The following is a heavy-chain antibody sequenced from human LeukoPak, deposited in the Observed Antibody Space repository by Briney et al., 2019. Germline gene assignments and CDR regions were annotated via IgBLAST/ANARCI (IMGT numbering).Heavy chain of an antibody. CDR2: INPSGGST. CDR1: GYTFTSYY. CDR3: ASFGAKRGNWAGSYYYDSSGYRAFDI. Sequence: ASVKVSCKASGYTFTSYYMHWVRQAPGQGLEWMGIINPSGGSTSYAQKFQGRVTMTRDTSTSTVYMELSSLRSEDTAVYYCASFGAKRGNWAGSYYYDSSGYRAFDIWGQGTMVTVSS. J-gene: IGHJ3*02. V-gene: IGHV1-46*01. D-gene: IGHD3-22*01.